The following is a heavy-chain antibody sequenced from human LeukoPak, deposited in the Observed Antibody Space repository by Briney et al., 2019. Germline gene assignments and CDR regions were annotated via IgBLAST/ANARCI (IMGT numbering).Heavy chain of an antibody. CDR2: IIPILGIA. J-gene: IGHJ4*02. V-gene: IGHV1-69*04. Sequence: ASVKVSCKASGGTFSSYAISWVRQAPGQGLEWMGRIIPILGIANYAQKFQGRVTITADKSTSTAYMELSSLRSEDTAVYYCASLGEMVRGGPFDYWARETLLAVSS. CDR1: GGTFSSYA. CDR3: ASLGEMVRGGPFDY. D-gene: IGHD3-10*01.